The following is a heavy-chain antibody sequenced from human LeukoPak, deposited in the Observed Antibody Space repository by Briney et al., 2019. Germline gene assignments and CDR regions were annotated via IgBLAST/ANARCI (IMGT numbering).Heavy chain of an antibody. J-gene: IGHJ3*02. Sequence: GGSLRLSCAASGFIFSTYEMNWVRQAPGKGLEWVSYISSSSSTIYYADSVKGRFTISRDNAKNSLYLQMNSLRAEDTAVYYCARGLGSGRHAFDIWGQGTMVTVSS. CDR1: GFIFSTYE. V-gene: IGHV3-48*01. CDR3: ARGLGSGRHAFDI. D-gene: IGHD3-10*01. CDR2: ISSSSSTI.